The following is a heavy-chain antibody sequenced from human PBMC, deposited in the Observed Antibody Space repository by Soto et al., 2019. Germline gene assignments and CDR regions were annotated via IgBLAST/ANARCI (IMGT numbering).Heavy chain of an antibody. CDR2: IYYSGST. CDR3: ARSSAASGSPSFQH. V-gene: IGHV4-31*03. J-gene: IGHJ1*01. Sequence: QVQLQESGPGLVEPSQTLSLTCIVSGGSISSGGYYWSWIRQHPGKGLEWIGYIYYSGSTYYNPSLKSRVTISVDTSKNQFSLKLSSVTAADTAVYYCARSSAASGSPSFQHWGQGTLVTVSS. CDR1: GGSISSGGYY. D-gene: IGHD6-13*01.